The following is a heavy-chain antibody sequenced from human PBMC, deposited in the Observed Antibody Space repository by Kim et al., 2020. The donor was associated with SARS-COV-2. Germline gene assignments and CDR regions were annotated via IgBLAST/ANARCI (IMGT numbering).Heavy chain of an antibody. CDR1: GGSISSYY. J-gene: IGHJ6*02. CDR3: ARVGSSRDYGMDV. Sequence: SETLSLTCTVSGGSISSYYWSWIRQPPGKGLEWIGYIYYSGSTNYNPSLKSRVTISVDTSKNQFSLKLSSVTAADTAVYYCARVGSSRDYGMDVWGQGTTVTVSS. V-gene: IGHV4-59*01. D-gene: IGHD6-13*01. CDR2: IYYSGST.